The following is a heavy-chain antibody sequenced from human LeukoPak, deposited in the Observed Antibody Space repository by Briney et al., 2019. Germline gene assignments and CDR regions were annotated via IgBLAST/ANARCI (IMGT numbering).Heavy chain of an antibody. D-gene: IGHD3-16*01. J-gene: IGHJ4*02. CDR1: GYTFTSYY. CDR3: AGNWGRGFDY. Sequence: ASVKVSCKASGYTFTSYYIVWVRQAPGQGLEWMGRIDPSGGSTSYAQKFQGRVTMTRGTSTSTVYMELSSLISEDTAVYYCAGNWGRGFDYWGRGPLVTVSS. CDR2: IDPSGGST. V-gene: IGHV1-46*01.